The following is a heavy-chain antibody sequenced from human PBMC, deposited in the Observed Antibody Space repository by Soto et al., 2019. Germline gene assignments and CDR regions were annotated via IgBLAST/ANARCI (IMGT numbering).Heavy chain of an antibody. CDR1: GFTFSSYW. V-gene: IGHV3-7*01. Sequence: PGGSLRLSCAASGFTFSSYWMSWVRQAPGKGLEWVANIKQDGSEKYYVDSVKGRFTISRDNAKNSLYLQMNSLRAEDTAVYYCARDEYCSGGSCYHKVPHHYYYMDVWGKGTTVTVSS. D-gene: IGHD2-15*01. CDR3: ARDEYCSGGSCYHKVPHHYYYMDV. J-gene: IGHJ6*03. CDR2: IKQDGSEK.